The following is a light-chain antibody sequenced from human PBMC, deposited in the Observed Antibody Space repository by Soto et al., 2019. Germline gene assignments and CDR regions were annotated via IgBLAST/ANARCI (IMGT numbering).Light chain of an antibody. Sequence: DIQMTQSPRFLSASVGDRVTITCRASQNIRTYLTWYQQKPGKGPTVLIYAASTLQRGVPSRFSGSTTGTDFTLPITGLQPEDSATYYCQQTLSVPRTFGLGTKVEIK. CDR3: QQTLSVPRT. J-gene: IGKJ1*01. CDR2: AAS. V-gene: IGKV1-39*01. CDR1: QNIRTY.